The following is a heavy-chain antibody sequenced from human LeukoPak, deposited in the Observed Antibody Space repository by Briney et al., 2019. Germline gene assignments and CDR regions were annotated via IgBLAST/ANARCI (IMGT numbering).Heavy chain of an antibody. Sequence: SETLSLTCAVYGGSFSGYYWSWIRQSPGEGLEWIGEINLGGSTNYNPSLKSRVTMTIDTSKKEVSLKLTSVTAADTSIYFCATSTKTVRPDSWDSWGQGTLVSVSS. CDR3: ATSTKTVRPDSWDS. D-gene: IGHD6-6*01. CDR1: GGSFSGYY. J-gene: IGHJ4*02. CDR2: INLGGST. V-gene: IGHV4-34*01.